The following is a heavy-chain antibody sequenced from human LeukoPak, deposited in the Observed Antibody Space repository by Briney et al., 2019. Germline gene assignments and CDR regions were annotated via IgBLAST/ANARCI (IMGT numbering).Heavy chain of an antibody. V-gene: IGHV3-30*04. CDR1: GFTFSTYA. Sequence: PGGSLRLSCAASGFTFSTYAMHWVRQAPGKGLEWVAVISYDVSKTYYADSVKGRFTISRDNSKNTLYLQMNSLRAEDTAVYYCARDFSRGSYKGRDYYIDVWGKGTTVTVSS. J-gene: IGHJ6*03. D-gene: IGHD1-26*01. CDR2: ISYDVSKT. CDR3: ARDFSRGSYKGRDYYIDV.